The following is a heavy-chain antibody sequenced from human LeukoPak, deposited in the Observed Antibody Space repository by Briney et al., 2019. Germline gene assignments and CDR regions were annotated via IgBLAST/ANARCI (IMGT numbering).Heavy chain of an antibody. Sequence: GGSLRLSCAASGFTFTTYSMNWVRQAPGKGLEWVSYISPSSSTIYYADSVKGRFTISRDNAKNSLYLQMNSLRAEDTALYYCAKSDGPSIDYWGQGTLVTVSS. D-gene: IGHD3/OR15-3a*01. CDR3: AKSDGPSIDY. V-gene: IGHV3-48*01. J-gene: IGHJ4*02. CDR2: ISPSSSTI. CDR1: GFTFTTYS.